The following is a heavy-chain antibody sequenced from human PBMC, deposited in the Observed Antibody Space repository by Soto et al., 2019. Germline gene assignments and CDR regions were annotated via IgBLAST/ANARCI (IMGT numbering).Heavy chain of an antibody. Sequence: GAAVEVSCKACGCTFSNCAMHWVRQAPGQGLEWMGWINAGNGDTKYSQKFQDRVTITRDTSASTAYMELSSLRFEDTAVYYCASEIDATTATSLDYWGQGTLVTVSS. CDR1: GCTFSNCA. CDR2: INAGNGDT. J-gene: IGHJ4*02. D-gene: IGHD4-17*01. CDR3: ASEIDATTATSLDY. V-gene: IGHV1-3*01.